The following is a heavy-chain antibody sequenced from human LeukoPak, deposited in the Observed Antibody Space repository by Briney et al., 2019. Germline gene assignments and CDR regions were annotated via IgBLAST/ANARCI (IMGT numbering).Heavy chain of an antibody. CDR2: INQDGSQT. D-gene: IGHD1-26*01. J-gene: IGHJ3*02. CDR1: GFTLSNYW. Sequence: GGSLRLSCAASGFTLSNYWMSWVRQAPGKGLEWVANINQDGSQTYYVDSLKGRFTISRDNAKNSLYLHMNSLRAEDTAVYYCARYRFVVGATDSFDIWGQGTMVTVSS. V-gene: IGHV3-7*01. CDR3: ARYRFVVGATDSFDI.